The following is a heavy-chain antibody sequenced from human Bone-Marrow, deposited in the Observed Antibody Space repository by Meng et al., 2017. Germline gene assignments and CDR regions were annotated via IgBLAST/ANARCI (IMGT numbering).Heavy chain of an antibody. Sequence: VSCKASGYTFTGYYMHWVRQAPGQGLEWMGRINPNSGGTNYAQKFQGRVTMTRDTSISTAYMELSRLRSDDTAVYYCARARDRDSSGYYYVDYYYGMDVWGQGTTVTVSS. V-gene: IGHV1-2*06. CDR3: ARARDRDSSGYYYVDYYYGMDV. CDR1: GYTFTGYY. D-gene: IGHD3-22*01. CDR2: INPNSGGT. J-gene: IGHJ6*02.